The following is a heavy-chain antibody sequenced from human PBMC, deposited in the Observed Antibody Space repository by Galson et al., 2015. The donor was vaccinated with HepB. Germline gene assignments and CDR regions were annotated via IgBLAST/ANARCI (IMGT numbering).Heavy chain of an antibody. Sequence: SVKVSCKASGYTFTSYAMHWVRQAPGQRLEWMGWINAGNGNTKYSQKFQGRVTITRDTSASTAYMELSSLRSEDTAVYYCARGSITTGGHYYYMDVWGKGTTVTVSS. D-gene: IGHD4-11*01. CDR1: GYTFTSYA. J-gene: IGHJ6*03. V-gene: IGHV1-3*01. CDR2: INAGNGNT. CDR3: ARGSITTGGHYYYMDV.